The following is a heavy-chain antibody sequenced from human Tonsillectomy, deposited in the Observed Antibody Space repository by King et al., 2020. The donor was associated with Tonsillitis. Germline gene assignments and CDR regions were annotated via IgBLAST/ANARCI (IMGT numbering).Heavy chain of an antibody. CDR3: AKDADYYDISGYFDY. D-gene: IGHD3-22*01. CDR2: IRYDGINK. Sequence: HVQLVESGGGVVQPGGSLRLSCAASGFIFSSYGMHWVRQAPGKGLEWVAFIRYDGINKYYADSVKGRFTISRDNSKNTLYLQMNRLTAEETAVYYCAKDADYYDISGYFDYWGQGTLVTVSS. V-gene: IGHV3-30*02. J-gene: IGHJ4*02. CDR1: GFIFSSYG.